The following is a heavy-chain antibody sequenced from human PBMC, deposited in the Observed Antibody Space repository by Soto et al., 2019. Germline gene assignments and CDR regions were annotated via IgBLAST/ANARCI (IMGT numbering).Heavy chain of an antibody. V-gene: IGHV4-30-2*01. J-gene: IGHJ4*02. CDR3: ARVTDY. Sequence: QLQLQESGSGLVKPSQTLSLTCAVSGGSISSGGYSWTWIRQPPGKGLEWIGYIYHSASTYYNPSLXSXXTISVDRSKNQFSLKLSSVTAADTAVYYCARVTDYWGQGTLVTVSS. CDR2: IYHSAST. CDR1: GGSISSGGYS.